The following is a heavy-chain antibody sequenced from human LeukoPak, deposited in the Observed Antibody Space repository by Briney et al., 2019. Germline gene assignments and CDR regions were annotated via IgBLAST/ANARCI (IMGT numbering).Heavy chain of an antibody. V-gene: IGHV1-2*02. CDR3: ARGASTYYDCWSGYHIDY. CDR2: INPNSGGT. D-gene: IGHD3-3*01. J-gene: IGHJ4*02. CDR1: GYTFTGYY. Sequence: ASVKVSCKASGYTFTGYYMHWVRQAPGQGLEWMGWINPNSGGTNYAQKFQGRVTMTRDTSISTAYMELSRLRSDDTAVYYCARGASTYYDCWSGYHIDYSGQGTLVTVSS.